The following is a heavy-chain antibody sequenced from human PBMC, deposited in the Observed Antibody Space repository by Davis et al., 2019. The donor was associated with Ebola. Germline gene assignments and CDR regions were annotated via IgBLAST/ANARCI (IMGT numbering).Heavy chain of an antibody. V-gene: IGHV3-66*04. CDR2: IYRDGRM. CDR1: GFSVSDKY. CDR3: TRHVPGDFWYFDL. J-gene: IGHJ2*01. D-gene: IGHD4-17*01. Sequence: GESLKISCAAPGFSVSDKYMSWVRQAPGKGLEWVSVIYRDGRMYHADSVKDRFTISRDNSKNTVYLQISSLGAEDTAMYHCTRHVPGDFWYFDLWGRGTLVTVSS.